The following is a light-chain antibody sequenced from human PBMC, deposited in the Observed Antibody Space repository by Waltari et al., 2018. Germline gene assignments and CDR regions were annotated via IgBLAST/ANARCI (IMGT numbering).Light chain of an antibody. Sequence: QTVVTQEPSFSVSPGGTVTLTCGLSSGSVSTSSYPSWYQQTPGQAPRPLLYSTSTHSSGVPARFSGSIRGSKAALTITGAQADDESDYYCVLYMGSGISVFGGGTKLTVL. CDR1: SGSVSTSSY. CDR2: STS. V-gene: IGLV8-61*01. J-gene: IGLJ3*02. CDR3: VLYMGSGISV.